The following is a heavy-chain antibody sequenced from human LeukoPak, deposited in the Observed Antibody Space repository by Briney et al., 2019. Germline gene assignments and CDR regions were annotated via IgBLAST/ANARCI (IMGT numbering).Heavy chain of an antibody. CDR3: AKDPRRGVGFVGATFDY. CDR1: GFSFISYG. CDR2: IRYDGSNK. J-gene: IGHJ4*02. D-gene: IGHD1-26*01. Sequence: PGGSLRLSCAASGFSFISYGMYWVRQAPGKGLGSVAFIRYDGSNKYYADSVKGRFTISRDNSKNTLYLQMNSLRAEDTAVYYCAKDPRRGVGFVGATFDYWGQGTLVSVSS. V-gene: IGHV3-30*02.